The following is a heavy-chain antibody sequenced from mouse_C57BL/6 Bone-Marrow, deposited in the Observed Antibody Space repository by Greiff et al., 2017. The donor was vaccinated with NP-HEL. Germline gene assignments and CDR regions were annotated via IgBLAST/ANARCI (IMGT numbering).Heavy chain of an antibody. CDR3: ARRGDDNGSRQIYFDY. J-gene: IGHJ2*01. D-gene: IGHD2-12*01. CDR1: GYTFTSYW. Sequence: VQLQQPGAELVKPGASVKLSCKASGYTFTSYWMHWVKQRPGQGLEWIGMLHPNSGSTTYNEKFKSKATLTVDKSSSTAYMQLSSLTSEDSAVYDCARRGDDNGSRQIYFDYWGQGTTLTVSS. V-gene: IGHV1-64*01. CDR2: LHPNSGST.